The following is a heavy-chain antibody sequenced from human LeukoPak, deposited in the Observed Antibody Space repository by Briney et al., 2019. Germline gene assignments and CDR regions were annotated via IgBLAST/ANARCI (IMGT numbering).Heavy chain of an antibody. Sequence: ASVKVSCKDSGYTFRSYEINWVRQAPGQGLEWVGWIHPNSGKTGYAQKFQGRVTMTRDTSTETAFMELSSLKFDDTAIFYCARGHYGGNRYFDIWGQGTLVTVSS. V-gene: IGHV1-8*01. CDR1: GYTFRSYE. J-gene: IGHJ4*02. CDR3: ARGHYGGNRYFDI. CDR2: IHPNSGKT. D-gene: IGHD4-23*01.